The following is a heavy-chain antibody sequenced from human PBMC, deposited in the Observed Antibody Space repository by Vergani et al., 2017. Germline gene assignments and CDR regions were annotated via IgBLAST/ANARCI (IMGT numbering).Heavy chain of an antibody. CDR1: GYSISSGYY. D-gene: IGHD3-3*01. CDR2: IYHSGST. CDR3: ARAPPSYYDFWSEFDY. J-gene: IGHJ4*02. Sequence: QVQLQESGPGLVKPSETLSLTCTVSGYSISSGYYWCWIRQPPGKGLEWIGSIYHSGSTYYNPSLKSRVTISVDTSQNQFSLKLSSVTAADTAVYYCARAPPSYYDFWSEFDYWGQGTLVTVSS. V-gene: IGHV4-38-2*02.